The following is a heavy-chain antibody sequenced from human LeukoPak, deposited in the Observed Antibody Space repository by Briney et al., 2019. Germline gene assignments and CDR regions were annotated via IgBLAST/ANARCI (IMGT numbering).Heavy chain of an antibody. J-gene: IGHJ5*02. Sequence: SETLSLTCTVSGGSISSGGYYWSWIRQPPGKGLEWIGYIYHSGSTNYNPSLKSRVTMSVDTSKNQFSLKLSSVTAADTAVYYCAREPGAIFGVVNNWFDPWGQGTLVTVSS. D-gene: IGHD3-3*01. CDR2: IYHSGST. CDR1: GGSISSGGYY. CDR3: AREPGAIFGVVNNWFDP. V-gene: IGHV4-61*08.